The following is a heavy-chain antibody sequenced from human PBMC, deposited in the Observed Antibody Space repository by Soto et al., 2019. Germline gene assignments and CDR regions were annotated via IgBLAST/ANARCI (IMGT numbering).Heavy chain of an antibody. CDR2: MNPNSGNT. Sequence: ASGKVSCKASGYSFTSYDINWVRQATGQGLEWMGWMNPNSGNTGYAQKFQGRVTMTRNTSISTAYMELSSLRSEDTAVYYCARERTGTTSMDVWGQGTTDTVSS. CDR1: GYSFTSYD. J-gene: IGHJ6*02. D-gene: IGHD1-1*01. CDR3: ARERTGTTSMDV. V-gene: IGHV1-8*01.